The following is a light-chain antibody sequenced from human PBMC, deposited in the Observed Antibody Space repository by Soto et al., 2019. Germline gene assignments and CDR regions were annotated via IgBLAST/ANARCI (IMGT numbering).Light chain of an antibody. V-gene: IGKV1-12*02. Sequence: DIQMTQSPSSLSASVGDEVTLTCRPSQAVSNWLAWYQHRPGRAPKLLIYAASNLPSGVPARFTGSGSGTVFTLTISSLQPEDFATYYCQQTRSFPFTFGGGTTVDMK. CDR3: QQTRSFPFT. CDR2: AAS. J-gene: IGKJ4*01. CDR1: QAVSNW.